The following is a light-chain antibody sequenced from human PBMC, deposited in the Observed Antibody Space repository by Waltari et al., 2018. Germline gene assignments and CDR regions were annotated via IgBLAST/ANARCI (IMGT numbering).Light chain of an antibody. V-gene: IGKV4-1*01. CDR1: QTVLYISNNKNN. J-gene: IGKJ1*01. Sequence: DIVMTQSPYSLAGSLGGRATINIRSSQTVLYISNNKNNLAWYQQKPEQPPKLLIYWASTRESGVPERFSGSGSRTDFTFTISSLQAEDVAVYYCQQYYSSPWTFGQGTKVEIK. CDR2: WAS. CDR3: QQYYSSPWT.